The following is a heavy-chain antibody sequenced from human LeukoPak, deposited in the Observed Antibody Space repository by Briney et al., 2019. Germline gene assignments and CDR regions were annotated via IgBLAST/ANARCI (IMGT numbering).Heavy chain of an antibody. J-gene: IGHJ3*02. CDR3: ATEYLYDSSLDI. V-gene: IGHV1-2*02. Sequence: ASVKVSCKASGYTFSGYYLHWVRQAPGQGLEWMGWINPNRGGTNYAQKFQGRVTMTRDTSISTGYMELSRLRSDDTAVYYCATEYLYDSSLDIWGQGTMVTVSS. D-gene: IGHD3-22*01. CDR2: INPNRGGT. CDR1: GYTFSGYY.